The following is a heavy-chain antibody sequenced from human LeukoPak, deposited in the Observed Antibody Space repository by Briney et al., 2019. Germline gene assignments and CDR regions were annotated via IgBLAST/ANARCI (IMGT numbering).Heavy chain of an antibody. CDR2: INPSGGST. V-gene: IGHV1-46*01. J-gene: IGHJ5*02. CDR1: GYTFTSYG. CDR3: AGSWNYSPRGQGSLDP. Sequence: ASVKVSCKASGYTFTSYGISWVRQAPGQGLEWMGIINPSGGSTSYAQKFQGRVTMTRDMSTSTVYMELNSLRSEDTAVYYCAGSWNYSPRGQGSLDPWGQGTLVTVSS. D-gene: IGHD1-7*01.